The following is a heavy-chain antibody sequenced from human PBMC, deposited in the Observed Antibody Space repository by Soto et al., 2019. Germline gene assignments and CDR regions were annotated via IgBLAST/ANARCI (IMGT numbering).Heavy chain of an antibody. CDR2: IIPIFGTA. CDR1: GVTFSSYA. V-gene: IGHV1-69*12. CDR3: ATQELPNYYSYTMDA. J-gene: IGHJ6*02. D-gene: IGHD3-10*01. Sequence: QVQLVQSGAEVMKPGSSVKVSCKASGVTFSSYAISWVRPAPGQGLEWMGGIIPIFGTADYAQKFQGRVTITADEATTTAYTEVSSQRSEYTAVYYCATQELPNYYSYTMDAWGQGTTVAVSS.